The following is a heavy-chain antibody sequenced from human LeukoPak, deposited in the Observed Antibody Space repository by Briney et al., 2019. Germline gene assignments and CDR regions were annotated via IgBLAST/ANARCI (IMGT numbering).Heavy chain of an antibody. CDR3: TRGTMMVGP. V-gene: IGHV4-59*11. CDR2: TYYSGSN. D-gene: IGHD3-22*01. CDR1: GGSLRNHY. Sequence: TSETLSLTCTVSGGSLRNHYWSWIPQPPGKAMEWIGYTYYSGSNTYHPSLKSRATISVDTSKNQFSLRLSSVTAADTAVYYCTRGTMMVGPWGQGTLVTVSS. J-gene: IGHJ5*02.